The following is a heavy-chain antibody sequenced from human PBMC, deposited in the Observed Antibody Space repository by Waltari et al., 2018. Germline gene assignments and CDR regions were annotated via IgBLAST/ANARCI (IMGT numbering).Heavy chain of an antibody. CDR3: AKSRGFEY. CDR1: GFTFSRYW. V-gene: IGHV3-7*01. CDR2: INYDGSQK. D-gene: IGHD2-2*01. Sequence: ELQLVESGGGLVQPGGSLRLSCGASGFTFSRYWMSWVRQTPGKGLQWVANINYDGSQKYYVDSVKGRFTISRDNAKNSVYLQMNSLRVEDTAVYYCAKSRGFEYWGQGALITVSS. J-gene: IGHJ4*02.